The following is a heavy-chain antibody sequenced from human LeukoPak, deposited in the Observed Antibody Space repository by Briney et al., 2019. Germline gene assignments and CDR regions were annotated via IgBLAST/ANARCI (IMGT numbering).Heavy chain of an antibody. CDR1: GFTFSSYA. D-gene: IGHD1-26*01. J-gene: IGHJ4*02. Sequence: GGSLRLSCAASGFTFSSYAMHWVRQAPGKGLEWVAVISYDGSNKYYADSVKGRFTISRDNSKNTLYLQMDSLKTEDTALYYCTTALRWEQPNFDYWGQGTFVTVSS. CDR2: ISYDGSNK. CDR3: TTALRWEQPNFDY. V-gene: IGHV3-30-3*01.